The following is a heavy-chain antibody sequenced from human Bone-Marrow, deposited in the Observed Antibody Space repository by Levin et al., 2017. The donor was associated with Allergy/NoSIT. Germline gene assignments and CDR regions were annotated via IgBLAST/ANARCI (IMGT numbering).Heavy chain of an antibody. CDR2: ITAYGGDT. D-gene: IGHD6-13*01. Sequence: GGSLRLSCSASGFSFSSFAMHWVRQAPGKGLEYVSAITAYGGDTHYADSVKGRFSISRDDSKNTLYLQMSSLTPEDTAMYYCVKPPDTSSWYLADSSGQGHLVTVSS. J-gene: IGHJ4*02. CDR1: GFSFSSFA. V-gene: IGHV3-64D*06. CDR3: VKPPDTSSWYLADS.